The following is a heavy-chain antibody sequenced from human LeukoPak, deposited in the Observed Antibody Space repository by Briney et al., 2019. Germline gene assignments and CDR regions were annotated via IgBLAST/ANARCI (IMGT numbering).Heavy chain of an antibody. CDR1: GFTFSSYA. Sequence: PGRSLRLSCAASGFTFSSYAMHWVRQAPGKGLEWVAVISYDGSNKYYADSVKGRFTISRDNSKNTLYLQMNSLRAEYTAVYYCARGGRYCSGGSCYEYYFDYWGQGTLVTVSS. D-gene: IGHD2-15*01. CDR2: ISYDGSNK. CDR3: ARGGRYCSGGSCYEYYFDY. J-gene: IGHJ4*02. V-gene: IGHV3-30*04.